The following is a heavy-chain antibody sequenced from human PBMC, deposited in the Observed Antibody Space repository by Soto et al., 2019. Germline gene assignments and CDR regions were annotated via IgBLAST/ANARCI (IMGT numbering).Heavy chain of an antibody. CDR2: ISDDGSRA. Sequence: EVQLVESGGDLVQPGGSLRLSCTASGFTFSMYWMHWVRQVPGKGPEWVSRISDDGSRADYADSVKGRFTISRDNAKNTLYLEMHVLRADDKAVYYCTRGPRPSSVGTGAFWGQGTPVTVSS. CDR1: GFTFSMYW. V-gene: IGHV3-74*01. J-gene: IGHJ4*02. D-gene: IGHD3-10*01. CDR3: TRGPRPSSVGTGAF.